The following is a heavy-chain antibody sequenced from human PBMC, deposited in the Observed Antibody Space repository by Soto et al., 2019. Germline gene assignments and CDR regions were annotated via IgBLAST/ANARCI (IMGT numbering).Heavy chain of an antibody. CDR2: ISSSGSTI. Sequence: QVQLVESGGGLVKPGGSLRLSCAASGFTFSDYYMSWIRQAPGKGLEWVSYISSSGSTIYYADSVKGRFTISRDNAQNSLYLQMHSRRAEDTAVYYCARHGYCSSTSCYEGWTHDSNYFDYWRQVTLVTVSS. J-gene: IGHJ4*02. CDR3: ARHGYCSSTSCYEGWTHDSNYFDY. V-gene: IGHV3-11*01. CDR1: GFTFSDYY. D-gene: IGHD2-2*03.